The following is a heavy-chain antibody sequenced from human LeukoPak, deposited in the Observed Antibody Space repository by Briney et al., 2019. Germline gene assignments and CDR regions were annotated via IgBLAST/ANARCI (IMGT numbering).Heavy chain of an antibody. D-gene: IGHD3-22*01. CDR2: FSHTGSP. CDR3: ARGRWYYYDSSGYYY. J-gene: IGHJ4*02. V-gene: IGHV4-34*01. Sequence: PSETLSLTCAISGASFSGYSWTWIRQPPGKGLEWIGEFSHTGSPIYNPSLKGRVNISIDTSKNQFSLRLTSVTAADTAVYYCARGRWYYYDSSGYYYWGQGTLVTVSS. CDR1: GASFSGYS.